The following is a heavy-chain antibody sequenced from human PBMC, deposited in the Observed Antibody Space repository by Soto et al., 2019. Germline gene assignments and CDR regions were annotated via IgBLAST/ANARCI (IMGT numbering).Heavy chain of an antibody. Sequence: GASVKVSCKASGGTFSSYSISWVLQAPGQGLEWMGGIIPIFGTANYAQKFQGRVTITADESTSTAYMELSSLRSEDTAVYYCARAMRCGGVCDWDYYGMDVWGQGTTVTVSS. CDR1: GGTFSSYS. V-gene: IGHV1-69*13. CDR3: ARAMRCGGVCDWDYYGMDV. D-gene: IGHD2-8*02. CDR2: IIPIFGTA. J-gene: IGHJ6*02.